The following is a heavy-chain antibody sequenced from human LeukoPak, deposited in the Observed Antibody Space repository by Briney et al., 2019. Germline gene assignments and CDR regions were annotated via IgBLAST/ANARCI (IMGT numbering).Heavy chain of an antibody. D-gene: IGHD4-17*01. Sequence: GGSLRLSCVASGFTFSSYGMHWVRQAPGKGLEWVAVISYDGSNKYYADSVKGRFTISRDNSKNTLYLQMNSLRAEDTAVYYCARDFFGDLGASGYWGQGTLVTVSS. CDR2: ISYDGSNK. V-gene: IGHV3-33*05. CDR1: GFTFSSYG. J-gene: IGHJ4*02. CDR3: ARDFFGDLGASGY.